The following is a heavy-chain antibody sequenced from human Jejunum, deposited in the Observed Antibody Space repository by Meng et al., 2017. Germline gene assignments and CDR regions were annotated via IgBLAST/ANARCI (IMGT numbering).Heavy chain of an antibody. D-gene: IGHD6-19*01. CDR3: VSGHYSSDWYYGH. Sequence: QVQQGQSGSELKKPGASVKVSCKASGYTFTKYAIHWVRQAPGQGFEWVGWINTDTGIPTYAHGFTGRFVFSLDTSVSTAYLQISSLKSEDTGVYYCVSGHYSSDWYYGHWGQGTLVTVSS. CDR1: GYTFTKYA. V-gene: IGHV7-4-1*02. CDR2: INTDTGIP. J-gene: IGHJ4*02.